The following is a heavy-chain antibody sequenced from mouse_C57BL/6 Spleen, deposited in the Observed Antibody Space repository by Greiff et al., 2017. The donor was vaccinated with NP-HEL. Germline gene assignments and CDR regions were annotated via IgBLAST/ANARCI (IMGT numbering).Heavy chain of an antibody. Sequence: EVQRVESGGDLVKPGGSLELSCAASGFTFSSYGMSWVRQTPDKRLEWVATISSGGSYTYYPDSVKGRFTISRDNAKNTLYLQMSSLKSEDTAMYYCARQNYSNPWFAYWGQGTLVTVSA. D-gene: IGHD2-5*01. J-gene: IGHJ3*01. V-gene: IGHV5-6*01. CDR1: GFTFSSYG. CDR3: ARQNYSNPWFAY. CDR2: ISSGGSYT.